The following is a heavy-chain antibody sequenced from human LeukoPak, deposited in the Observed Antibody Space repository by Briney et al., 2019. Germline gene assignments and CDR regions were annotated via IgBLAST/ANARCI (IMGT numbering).Heavy chain of an antibody. CDR2: IFYTGNT. D-gene: IGHD6-13*01. CDR1: GGSISSDNYY. V-gene: IGHV4-39*01. CDR3: ARQGESNSWYSPDY. J-gene: IGHJ4*02. Sequence: PSETLSLTCTVSGGSISSDNYYWGWIRQPPGKGLDWIGSIFYTGNTYYNPSLKSRVTMSVDTSKNQFSLTLTSVTAADTAVYYCARQGESNSWYSPDYWGQGTLVTVSS.